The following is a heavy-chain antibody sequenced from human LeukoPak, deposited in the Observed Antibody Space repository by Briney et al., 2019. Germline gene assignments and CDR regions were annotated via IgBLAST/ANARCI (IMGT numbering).Heavy chain of an antibody. CDR2: IYHSGST. Sequence: PSETLSLTCTVSGYSISSGYYWGWIRQPPGKGLEWIGSIYHSGSTNYNPSLKSRVTISVDTSKNQFSLNLNSVTAADTAVYYCANSANSLTSFDYWGQGTLVTVSS. V-gene: IGHV4-38-2*02. D-gene: IGHD2-21*01. CDR1: GYSISSGYY. J-gene: IGHJ4*02. CDR3: ANSANSLTSFDY.